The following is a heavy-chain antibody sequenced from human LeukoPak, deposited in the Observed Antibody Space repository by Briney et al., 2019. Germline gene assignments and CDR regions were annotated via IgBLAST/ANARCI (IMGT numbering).Heavy chain of an antibody. CDR2: INHSGST. CDR3: ARHGFAGAFQH. D-gene: IGHD3-10*01. Sequence: SETLSLTCAVYGGSFSGYYWSWIRQPPGKGLGWIGEINHSGSTNYSPSLKSRVIVSVDTSKNQFSLKLTSVTAADTAVYYCARHGFAGAFQHWGQGTLVTVSS. CDR1: GGSFSGYY. V-gene: IGHV4-34*01. J-gene: IGHJ1*01.